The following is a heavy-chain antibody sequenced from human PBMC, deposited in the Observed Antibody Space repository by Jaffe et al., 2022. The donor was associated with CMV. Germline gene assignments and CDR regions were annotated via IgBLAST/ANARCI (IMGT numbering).Heavy chain of an antibody. D-gene: IGHD3-3*01. J-gene: IGHJ4*02. CDR3: TSAIGDHDFWGGYYAFKLDY. V-gene: IGHV3-15*01. CDR1: GFTFTNAW. Sequence: EVQLVESGGGLVKPGGSLRLSCAASGFTFTNAWMNWVRQAPGKGLEWVGRIKSRRDGGTTDYAAPVKGRFTISREDSKDTLFLQMNSLKTEDTAVYYCTSAIGDHDFWGGYYAFKLDYWGQGALVTVSS. CDR2: IKSRRDGGTT.